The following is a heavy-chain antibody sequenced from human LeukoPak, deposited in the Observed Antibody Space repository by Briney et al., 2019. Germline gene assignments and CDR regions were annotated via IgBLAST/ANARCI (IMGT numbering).Heavy chain of an antibody. CDR2: IIPILGVA. V-gene: IGHV1-69*04. CDR3: ARVRDIAVAGTYYYYGMDV. CDR1: GGTFSSYA. D-gene: IGHD6-19*01. J-gene: IGHJ6*02. Sequence: PRASVKVSCKASGGTFSSYAISWVRQAPGQGLEWMGRIIPILGVANYAQKFQGRVTITADKSTNTAYMELSSLRSEDTAVYYCARVRDIAVAGTYYYYGMDVWGQGTTVTVSS.